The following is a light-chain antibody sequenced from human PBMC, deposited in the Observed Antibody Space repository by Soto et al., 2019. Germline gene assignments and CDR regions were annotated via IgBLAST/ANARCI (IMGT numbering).Light chain of an antibody. J-gene: IGLJ2*01. V-gene: IGLV1-40*01. CDR2: GNS. CDR3: QSYDSSLSGAV. Sequence: QSVLTQPPSVSGAPGQRVTISCTGSSSNIGAGYDVHWYQQLPGTPPKLLIYGNSNRPSGVPEPFSGSKSGTSASLAITGLQAEDEADYYCQSYDSSLSGAVFGGGTKLTVL. CDR1: SSNIGAGYD.